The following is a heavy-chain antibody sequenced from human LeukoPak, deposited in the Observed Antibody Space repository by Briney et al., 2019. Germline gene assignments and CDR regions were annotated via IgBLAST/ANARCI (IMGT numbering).Heavy chain of an antibody. CDR2: ISYDGSNK. Sequence: GGSLRLSCAASGFTFSSYGMHWVRQAPGKGLEWVAVISYDGSNKYYADSVKGRFTISRDNSKNTLYLQMNSLRAEDTAVYYCAKGTGYDYWGQGTLVTVSP. J-gene: IGHJ4*02. D-gene: IGHD7-27*01. CDR3: AKGTGYDY. V-gene: IGHV3-30*18. CDR1: GFTFSSYG.